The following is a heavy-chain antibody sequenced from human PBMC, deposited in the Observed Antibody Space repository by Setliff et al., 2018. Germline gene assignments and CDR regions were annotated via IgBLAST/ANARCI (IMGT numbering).Heavy chain of an antibody. Sequence: SVKVSCKASGGTFSSYAISWVRQAPGQGLEWMGGIIPIFGTANYAQKFQGRVTITTDESTSTAYMELSSLRSKDTAVYYCARQLSRRWLHTKRPGRYFDYWGQGTLVTVSS. V-gene: IGHV1-69*05. CDR3: ARQLSRRWLHTKRPGRYFDY. CDR2: IIPIFGTA. J-gene: IGHJ4*02. CDR1: GGTFSSYA. D-gene: IGHD5-12*01.